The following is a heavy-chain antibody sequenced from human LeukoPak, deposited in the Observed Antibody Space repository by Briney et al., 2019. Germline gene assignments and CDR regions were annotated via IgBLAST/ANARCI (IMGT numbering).Heavy chain of an antibody. D-gene: IGHD3-3*01. J-gene: IGHJ4*02. CDR3: ARNHETYDFWSGHQDY. Sequence: GGSLRLSCAASGFTFSSYSMNWVRQAPGKGLEWVSTISSSSGSYIYYADSVKGRFTISRDNAKNSLYLQMNSLRAEDTAVYYCARNHETYDFWSGHQDYWGQGTLVTVSS. CDR1: GFTFSSYS. CDR2: ISSSSGSYI. V-gene: IGHV3-21*01.